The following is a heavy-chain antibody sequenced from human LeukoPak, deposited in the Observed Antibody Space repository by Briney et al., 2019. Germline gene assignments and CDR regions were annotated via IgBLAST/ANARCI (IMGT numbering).Heavy chain of an antibody. D-gene: IGHD3-22*01. CDR1: GYTFTSYD. CDR2: MNPNSGNT. V-gene: IGHV1-8*03. CDR3: ARDNDYDSSGYLDY. Sequence: GASVKVSCKASGYTFTSYDINWVRQATGQGLEWMGWMNPNSGNTGYAQKFQGRVTITRNTSISTAYMELSSLRSEDTAVYYCARDNDYDSSGYLDYWGQGTLVTVSS. J-gene: IGHJ4*02.